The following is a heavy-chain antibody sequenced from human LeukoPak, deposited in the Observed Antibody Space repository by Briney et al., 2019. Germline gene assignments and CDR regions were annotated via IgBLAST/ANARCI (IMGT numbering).Heavy chain of an antibody. Sequence: PGGSLRLSCAASGFTFSSYSMNWVRQAPGKGLEWVSSISSSGSTIYYADSVKGRFTISRDNAKNSLYLQMNSLRAEDTAVYYCARDLTYYYGSGNDYWGQGTLVTVSS. D-gene: IGHD3-10*01. J-gene: IGHJ4*02. CDR2: ISSSGSTI. CDR3: ARDLTYYYGSGNDY. V-gene: IGHV3-21*04. CDR1: GFTFSSYS.